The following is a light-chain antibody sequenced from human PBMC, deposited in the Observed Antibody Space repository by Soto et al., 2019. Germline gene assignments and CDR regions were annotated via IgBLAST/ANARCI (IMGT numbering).Light chain of an antibody. Sequence: QSVLTQPASVSGSPGQSITISCTGTSSDVGGSSHVSWYQQHPGKAPKVMIYDVSNRPSGVSNRFSGSKSGNTASLTISGLQAEDEADYYCSSYTSSSTLYVFGTGTKVTVL. CDR1: SSDVGGSSH. CDR2: DVS. CDR3: SSYTSSSTLYV. V-gene: IGLV2-14*03. J-gene: IGLJ1*01.